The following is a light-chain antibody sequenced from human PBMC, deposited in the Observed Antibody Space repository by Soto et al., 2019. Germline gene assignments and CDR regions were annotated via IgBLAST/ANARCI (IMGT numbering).Light chain of an antibody. CDR3: QQYGSSPLFT. CDR1: QSISSNY. Sequence: DIVVTQSPETLSLSPGERAALSCRASQSISSNYLAWYHQKPGQAPRLLIYGASGRATGIPDRFSGSGSGTDFTLTISRLEPEDFAVYYCQQYGSSPLFTFGPGTKVDIK. V-gene: IGKV3-20*01. J-gene: IGKJ3*01. CDR2: GAS.